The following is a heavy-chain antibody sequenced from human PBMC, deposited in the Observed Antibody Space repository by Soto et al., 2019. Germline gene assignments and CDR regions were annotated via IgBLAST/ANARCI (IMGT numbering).Heavy chain of an antibody. J-gene: IGHJ5*02. CDR2: ISLYSDGA. V-gene: IGHV1-18*01. CDR3: ARVVPGAEAWCGP. Sequence: QVQLVQSGGEVKRPGASVKVSCKPSGYTFSNYGITWVRQAPGQPLEWLGWISLYSDGANYAQKFQGRVSMTTDTSTTTAYMELRSLRSDDTAVYYCARVVPGAEAWCGPWGQGTRVTVSS. D-gene: IGHD2-2*01. CDR1: GYTFSNYG.